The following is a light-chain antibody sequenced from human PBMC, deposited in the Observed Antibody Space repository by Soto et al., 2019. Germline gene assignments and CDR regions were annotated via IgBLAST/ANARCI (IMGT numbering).Light chain of an antibody. CDR3: AAWDDSLSGRYV. CDR2: RNN. CDR1: SSKIGSNY. Sequence: QSALTHPSSATGTPGQGVPISCSGSSSKIGSNYVYWYQQLPGTAPKLLIYRNNQRPSGVPDRFSGSKSGTSASLAISGLRSEDEADYYCAAWDDSLSGRYVFGTGTKVTVL. J-gene: IGLJ1*01. V-gene: IGLV1-47*01.